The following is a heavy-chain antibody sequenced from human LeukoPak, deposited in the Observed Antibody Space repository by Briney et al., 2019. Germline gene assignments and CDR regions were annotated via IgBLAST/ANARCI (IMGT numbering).Heavy chain of an antibody. D-gene: IGHD3-10*01. CDR2: INAGNGNT. CDR1: GYTFTSYG. CDR3: ARAPDYYGSGSYYEFDY. V-gene: IGHV1-3*01. J-gene: IGHJ4*02. Sequence: ASVKVSCKASGYTFTSYGISWVRQAPGQRLEWMGWINAGNGNTKYSQKFQGRVTITRDTSASTAYMELSSLRSEDTAVYYCARAPDYYGSGSYYEFDYWGQGTLVTVSS.